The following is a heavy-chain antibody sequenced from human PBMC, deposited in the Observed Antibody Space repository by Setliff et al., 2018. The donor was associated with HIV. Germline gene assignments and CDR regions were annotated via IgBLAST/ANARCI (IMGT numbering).Heavy chain of an antibody. CDR2: IQEDGTVK. CDR1: GFTFGDYA. CDR3: ARRGSLDY. D-gene: IGHD1-26*01. V-gene: IGHV3-7*01. Sequence: GGSLRLSCTTSGFTFGDYAMSWVRQAPGKGLEWVANIQEDGTVKDYVDSVKGRFTISRDDAKSSLYLQMNSLTAEDTAVYYCARRGSLDYWGQGTQVTVSS. J-gene: IGHJ4*01.